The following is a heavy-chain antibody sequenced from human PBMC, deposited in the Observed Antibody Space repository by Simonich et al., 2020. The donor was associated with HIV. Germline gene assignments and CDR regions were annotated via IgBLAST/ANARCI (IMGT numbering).Heavy chain of an antibody. Sequence: QVQLVQSGAEVKKPGASVKVSCKASGYTFTSYGFSWVRQAPGQGLEWLGWISDYNGNTNYAQNLQCRVTLTTDTSTSTAYMELRSLRSDDTAVYFCARSHYYGSGSQNFEYWGQGTLVTVSS. CDR1: GYTFTSYG. CDR3: ARSHYYGSGSQNFEY. CDR2: ISDYNGNT. J-gene: IGHJ4*02. V-gene: IGHV1-18*01. D-gene: IGHD3-10*01.